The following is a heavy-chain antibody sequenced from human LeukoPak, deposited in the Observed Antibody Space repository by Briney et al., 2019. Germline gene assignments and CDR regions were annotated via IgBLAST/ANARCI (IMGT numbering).Heavy chain of an antibody. CDR3: ARAPSEIGGYYPEYFRH. D-gene: IGHD3-22*01. CDR2: IKSDGST. CDR1: GFTFSSYW. J-gene: IGHJ1*01. V-gene: IGHV3-74*01. Sequence: GGSLRLSCAASGFTFSSYWMHWVRQAPGKGLVWVSRIKSDGSTRYADSVKGRFTISRDNAKNTVSLRMNSLRAEDTGVYYCARAPSEIGGYYPEYFRHWGQGTLVTVSP.